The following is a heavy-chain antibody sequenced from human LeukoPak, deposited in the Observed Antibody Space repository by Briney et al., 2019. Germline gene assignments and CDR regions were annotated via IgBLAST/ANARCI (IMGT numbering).Heavy chain of an antibody. J-gene: IGHJ3*01. CDR3: VRSPSDGYHEAFDV. Sequence: GASLKISCDCSGYTFTNYLIGGVRPLPGKGVEWLGNSFPGDSETRYSPSFQGQVTISADNSISTAYLQCSRLQASDTAMYYCVRSPSDGYHEAFDVWGQGTMVTVSS. CDR1: GYTFTNYL. D-gene: IGHD5-24*01. CDR2: SFPGDSET. V-gene: IGHV5-51*01.